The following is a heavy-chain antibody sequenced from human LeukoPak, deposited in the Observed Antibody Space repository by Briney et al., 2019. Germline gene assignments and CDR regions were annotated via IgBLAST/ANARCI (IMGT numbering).Heavy chain of an antibody. CDR2: INPNSGGT. V-gene: IGHV1-2*02. CDR1: GYTFTGYY. D-gene: IGHD6-13*01. CDR3: ARGGAAAGTFLRGYYYYGMDV. Sequence: ASVKVSCKASGYTFTGYYMHWVRQAPGQGLEWMGWINPNSGGTNYAQKFQGRVTMTRDTSISTAYMELSRLRSDDTAVYYCARGGAAAGTFLRGYYYYGMDVWGQGTTVTVSS. J-gene: IGHJ6*02.